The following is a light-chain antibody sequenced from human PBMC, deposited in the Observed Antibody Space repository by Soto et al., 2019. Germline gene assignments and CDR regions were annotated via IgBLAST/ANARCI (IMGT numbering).Light chain of an antibody. CDR2: QDS. V-gene: IGLV3-1*01. CDR1: KLGDKY. Sequence: SYELTQPPSVSVSPGQTASITCSGDKLGDKYACWYQQKPGQSPVLVIYQDSKRPSGIPERFSGSNSGNTATLTISGTQAMDEADYYCQGWDSSTVVFGGGTKVTVI. CDR3: QGWDSSTVV. J-gene: IGLJ2*01.